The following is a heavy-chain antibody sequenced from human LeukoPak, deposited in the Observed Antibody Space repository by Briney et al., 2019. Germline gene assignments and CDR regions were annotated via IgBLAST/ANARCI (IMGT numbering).Heavy chain of an antibody. CDR1: GFTFSSYW. CDR2: ISSSSSTI. V-gene: IGHV3-48*01. J-gene: IGHJ6*03. D-gene: IGHD2/OR15-2a*01. Sequence: GGSLRLSCAASGFTFSSYWMNWVRQAPGKGLEWVSYISSSSSTIYYADSVKGRFTISRDNAKNSLYLQMNSLRAEDTAVYYCARDPALKNPYYYYYYMDVWGKGTTVTVSS. CDR3: ARDPALKNPYYYYYYMDV.